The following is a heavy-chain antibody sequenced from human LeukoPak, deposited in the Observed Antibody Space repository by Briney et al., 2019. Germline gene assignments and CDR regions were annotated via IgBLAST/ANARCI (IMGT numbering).Heavy chain of an antibody. CDR3: AKVAVTTTFDAFDI. CDR2: ISYDGSNK. D-gene: IGHD4-17*01. V-gene: IGHV3-30*18. J-gene: IGHJ3*02. CDR1: GFTFSSYG. Sequence: PGRSLRLSCAASGFTFSSYGMHWVRQAPGKGLEWVAVISYDGSNKHYADSVKGRFTISRDNSKNTLYLQMNSLRAEDTAVYYCAKVAVTTTFDAFDIWGQGTMVTVSS.